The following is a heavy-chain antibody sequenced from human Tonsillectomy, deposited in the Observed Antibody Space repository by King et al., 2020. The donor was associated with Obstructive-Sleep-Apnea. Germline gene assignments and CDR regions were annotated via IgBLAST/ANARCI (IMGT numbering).Heavy chain of an antibody. CDR3: AAGRYCSGSSCYGYMGYGY. D-gene: IGHD2-2*01. J-gene: IGHJ4*02. V-gene: IGHV4-34*01. CDR2: INNSGST. Sequence: HVQLQQWGAGLLKPSETLSLTCAVYGGPFSGYYWSWIRQPPGKGLEWIGEINNSGSTNYNPSLKSRVTISVDTSKNQFSLKLSSVTAADTAVYYCAAGRYCSGSSCYGYMGYGYWGQGNLVTVSS. CDR1: GGPFSGYY.